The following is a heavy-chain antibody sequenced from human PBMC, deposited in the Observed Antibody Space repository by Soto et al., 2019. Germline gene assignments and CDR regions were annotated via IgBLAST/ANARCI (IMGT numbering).Heavy chain of an antibody. D-gene: IGHD2-8*01. CDR3: ARIDPPLMLAWFDP. V-gene: IGHV4-59*01. Sequence: QVQLQESGPGLVKPSETLSLTCTLSGASISDNYWSWIRQPPGKGLEWIGYIFYSGSTNYNPSRESRFTISIDTPKNQFSLRLHSVTAADTALYYCARIDPPLMLAWFDPWGQGTLVTVSS. J-gene: IGHJ5*02. CDR2: IFYSGST. CDR1: GASISDNY.